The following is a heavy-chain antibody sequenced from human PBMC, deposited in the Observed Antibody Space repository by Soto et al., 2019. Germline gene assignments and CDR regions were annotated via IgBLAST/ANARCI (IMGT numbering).Heavy chain of an antibody. Sequence: QLQLQESGPGLVKPSETLSLTCTVSGGSISSSSYYWGWIRQPPGKGLEWIGSIYYSGSTYYNPSLKSRVTISVDTSKNQFSLKLSSVTAADTAVYYCASPTSDYYDSSGYYRFDYWGQGTLVTVSS. V-gene: IGHV4-39*01. J-gene: IGHJ4*02. CDR3: ASPTSDYYDSSGYYRFDY. CDR2: IYYSGST. D-gene: IGHD3-22*01. CDR1: GGSISSSSYY.